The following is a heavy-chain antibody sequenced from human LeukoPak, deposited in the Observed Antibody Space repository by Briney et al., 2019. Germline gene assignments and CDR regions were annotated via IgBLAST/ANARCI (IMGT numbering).Heavy chain of an antibody. CDR2: KHYRSKWYN. V-gene: IGHV6-1*01. Sequence: SQTLSLTCAISGDSVSSNSAAWNWIRQSPSRGLEWLGRKHYRSKWYNDYAVSVKSRITINPDTSKNQFSLQLNSVTAVDTAMYYCARGRAAVADLFDYWGQGTPVTVSS. CDR1: GDSVSSNSAA. D-gene: IGHD6-19*01. J-gene: IGHJ4*02. CDR3: ARGRAAVADLFDY.